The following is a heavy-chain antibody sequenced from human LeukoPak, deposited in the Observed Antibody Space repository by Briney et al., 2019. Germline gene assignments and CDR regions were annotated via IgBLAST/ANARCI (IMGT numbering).Heavy chain of an antibody. CDR2: IIPIFGTA. D-gene: IGHD3-22*01. Sequence: EASVKVSCKASGGTFSSYAISWVRQAPGQGLEWMGGIIPIFGTANYAQKFQGRVTITADESTSTAYMELSSLRSEDTAVYYCASSHYYGSSGLSHWGQGTLVTVSS. J-gene: IGHJ4*02. CDR1: GGTFSSYA. CDR3: ASSHYYGSSGLSH. V-gene: IGHV1-69*13.